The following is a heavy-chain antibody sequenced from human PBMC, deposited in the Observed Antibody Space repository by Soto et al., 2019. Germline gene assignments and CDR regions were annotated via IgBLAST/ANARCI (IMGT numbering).Heavy chain of an antibody. CDR1: GFTFSSYS. Sequence: EVQLVESGGGLVKPGGSLRLSCAASGFTFSSYSMNWVRQAPGKGLEWVSSISSSSSYIYYADSAKGRFTISRDNAKNSLYLQMNSLRAEDTAVYYCAREVEGYYFDYWGQGTLVTVSS. J-gene: IGHJ4*02. V-gene: IGHV3-21*01. CDR2: ISSSSSYI. CDR3: AREVEGYYFDY. D-gene: IGHD3-3*01.